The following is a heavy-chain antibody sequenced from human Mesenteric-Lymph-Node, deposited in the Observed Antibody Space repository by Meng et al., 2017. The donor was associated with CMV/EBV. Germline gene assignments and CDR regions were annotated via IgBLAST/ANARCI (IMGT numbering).Heavy chain of an antibody. Sequence: YDISWVRQAPGQGLEWLGSISIDDGNTNYAPNVQGRVALTTDTSTSTAYLELRSLRSDDTAVYYCARDLGPHFKYDLSLVRLPNFDSWGQGTLVTVSS. CDR1: YD. CDR2: ISIDDGNT. D-gene: IGHD2/OR15-2a*01. V-gene: IGHV1-18*01. J-gene: IGHJ4*02. CDR3: ARDLGPHFKYDLSLVRLPNFDS.